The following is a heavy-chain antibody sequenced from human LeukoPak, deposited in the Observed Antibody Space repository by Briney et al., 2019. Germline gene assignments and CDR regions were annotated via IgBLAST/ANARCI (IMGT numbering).Heavy chain of an antibody. CDR3: AKVPSGRYCSGGSCYFDY. Sequence: PGGSLRLSCATSGFIFSDYNMNWVRRAPGKGLEWVSAISGGGGSTYYADSVKGRSTISRDNSKNTLYLQMNSLRAEDTAVYYCAKVPSGRYCSGGSCYFDYWGQGTLVTVSS. D-gene: IGHD2-15*01. J-gene: IGHJ4*02. V-gene: IGHV3-23*01. CDR1: GFIFSDYN. CDR2: ISGGGGST.